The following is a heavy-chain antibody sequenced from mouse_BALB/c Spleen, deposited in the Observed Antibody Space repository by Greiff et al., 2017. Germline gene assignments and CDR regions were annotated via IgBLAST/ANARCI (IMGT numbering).Heavy chain of an antibody. CDR2: INSNGGST. CDR1: GFTFSSYG. V-gene: IGHV5-6-3*01. J-gene: IGHJ4*01. Sequence: DVHLVESGGGLVQPGGSLKLSCAASGFTFSSYGMSWVRQTPDKRLELVATINSNGGSTYYPDSVKGRFTISRDNAKNTLYLQMSSLKSEDTAMYYCARGPHYYAMDYWGQGTSVTVSS. CDR3: ARGPHYYAMDY.